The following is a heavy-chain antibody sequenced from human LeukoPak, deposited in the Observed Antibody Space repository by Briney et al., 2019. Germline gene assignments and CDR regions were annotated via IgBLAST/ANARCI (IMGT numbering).Heavy chain of an antibody. CDR3: ARHPTPRVVDSGSDY. CDR2: IYPGDSDT. J-gene: IGHJ4*02. CDR1: GYSFTSYW. V-gene: IGHV5-51*01. Sequence: SGESLKISCKGSGYSFTSYWIGWVRQMPGKGLEWMGIIYPGDSDTRYSPSFQGQVTISADKSISTAYLQWSSLKASDTAMYYCARHPTPRVVDSGSDYWGQGTLVTVSS. D-gene: IGHD2-15*01.